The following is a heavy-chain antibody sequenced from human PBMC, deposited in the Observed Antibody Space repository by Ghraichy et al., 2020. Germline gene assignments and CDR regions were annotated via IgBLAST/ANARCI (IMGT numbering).Heavy chain of an antibody. CDR3: AKDFETGRVQYFDS. CDR2: ISANSVSA. CDR1: GFTFSSHA. D-gene: IGHD3-9*01. J-gene: IGHJ4*02. V-gene: IGHV3-23*01. Sequence: LSLTCAASGFTFSSHAMTWVRQAPGEGLEWVASISANSVSAYHADSVEGRFTISRDNSKNTLYLEMNCLGAEDTAIYYCAKDFETGRVQYFDSWGQGTLVTVSS.